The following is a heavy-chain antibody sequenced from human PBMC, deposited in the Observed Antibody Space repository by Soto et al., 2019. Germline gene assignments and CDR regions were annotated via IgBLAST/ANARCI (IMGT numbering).Heavy chain of an antibody. CDR1: GYSFTSYW. V-gene: IGHV5-51*01. CDR3: ARRPAAGRITMVRDGMDV. J-gene: IGHJ6*02. CDR2: IYPGDSDT. Sequence: PGESLKISCKGSGYSFTSYWIGWVRQMPGKGLEWMGIIYPGDSDTRYSPSFQGQVTISADKSISTAYLQWSSLKASDTAMYYCARRPAAGRITMVRDGMDVWGQGTTVTVSS. D-gene: IGHD3-10*01.